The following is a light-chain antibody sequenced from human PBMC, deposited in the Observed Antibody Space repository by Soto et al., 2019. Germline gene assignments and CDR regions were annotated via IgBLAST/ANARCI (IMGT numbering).Light chain of an antibody. J-gene: IGLJ3*02. CDR3: QAYDYSLTASV. V-gene: IGLV1-40*01. CDR2: GNR. CDR1: TSNLGAGYD. Sequence: QSVLTQPPSVSGAPGQRGTLSGTGNTSNLGAGYDVHWYHQLPGAAPKLVIFGNRNRPSGVPERFSGSKSGTSASLAITGLQAEDEADYYCQAYDYSLTASVFGGGTKLTVL.